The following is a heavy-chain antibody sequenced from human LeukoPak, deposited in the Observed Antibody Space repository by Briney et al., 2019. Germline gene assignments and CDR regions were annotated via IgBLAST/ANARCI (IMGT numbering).Heavy chain of an antibody. J-gene: IGHJ5*02. CDR1: GFTFSSYA. CDR2: ISGSGGST. Sequence: GGSLRLSCAASGFTFSSYAMSWVRQAPGKGLEWVSAISGSGGSTYYADSVKGRFTISRDNSKNTLYLQMNSLTAEDTAIYYCARDPTRDGYQIRGDWFDPWGQGTLVTVSS. V-gene: IGHV3-23*01. CDR3: ARDPTRDGYQIRGDWFDP. D-gene: IGHD5-24*01.